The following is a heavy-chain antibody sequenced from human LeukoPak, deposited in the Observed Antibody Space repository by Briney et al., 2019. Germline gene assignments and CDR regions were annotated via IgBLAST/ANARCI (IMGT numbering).Heavy chain of an antibody. CDR1: EYTFTSYA. J-gene: IGHJ5*02. D-gene: IGHD2-2*01. Sequence: ASVKVSCKASEYTFTSYAMNWVRQAPGQGLEWMGWINTNTGNPTYAQGFTGRFVFSLDTSVSTAYLQITSLKAEDTAVYYCARTLSGDQYQLLHNWFDPWGQGTLVTVSS. CDR2: INTNTGNP. V-gene: IGHV7-4-1*02. CDR3: ARTLSGDQYQLLHNWFDP.